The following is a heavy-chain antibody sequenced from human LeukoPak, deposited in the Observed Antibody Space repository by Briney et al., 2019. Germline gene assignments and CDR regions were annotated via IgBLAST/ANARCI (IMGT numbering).Heavy chain of an antibody. CDR2: MSGGGGTT. D-gene: IGHD6-19*01. J-gene: IGHJ4*02. V-gene: IGHV3-23*01. Sequence: PGGSPRLSCAASGFPFSTYAMAWVRQAPGKGLEWVSSMSGGGGTTFYADSVKGRFTISRDNSKNILFLQMNSLRAEDTAVYHCARGSGWRFDFWGQGTLVTVSS. CDR1: GFPFSTYA. CDR3: ARGSGWRFDF.